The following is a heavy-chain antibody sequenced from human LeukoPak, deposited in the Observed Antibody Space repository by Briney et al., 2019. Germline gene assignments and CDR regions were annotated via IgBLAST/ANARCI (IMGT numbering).Heavy chain of an antibody. CDR3: VRAGGSSWSDY. D-gene: IGHD6-13*01. J-gene: IGHJ4*02. CDR2: INQYGSEK. Sequence: GGSLRLSCVASGFSFRTYLMSWVRQAPGQGLEWVANINQYGSEKHYVDSVKGRFTISRDNAKNSVHLQMASLRAEDTAVYYCVRAGGSSWSDYWGQGTLLIVSS. CDR1: GFSFRTYL. V-gene: IGHV3-7*01.